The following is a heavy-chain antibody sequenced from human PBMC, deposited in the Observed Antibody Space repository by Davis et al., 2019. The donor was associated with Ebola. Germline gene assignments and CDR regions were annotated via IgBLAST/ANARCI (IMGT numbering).Heavy chain of an antibody. CDR1: GGSISSSSYY. CDR3: ARLRMTTVTRKHYFDY. D-gene: IGHD4-17*01. CDR2: IYYSGST. J-gene: IGHJ4*02. Sequence: GSLRLSCTVSGGSISSSSYYWGWIRQPPGKGLEWIGSIYYSGSTYYNPSLNSRVTISVDTSKNQFSLKLSSVTAADTAVYYCARLRMTTVTRKHYFDYWGQGTLVTVSS. V-gene: IGHV4-39*01.